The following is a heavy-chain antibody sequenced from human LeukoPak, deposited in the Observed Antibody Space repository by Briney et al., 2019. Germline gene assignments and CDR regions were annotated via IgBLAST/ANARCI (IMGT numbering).Heavy chain of an antibody. V-gene: IGHV3-48*03. CDR2: ISSSGSTI. D-gene: IGHD6-13*01. J-gene: IGHJ4*02. CDR1: GFTFSSYE. CDR3: ATHSSSWYYFDY. Sequence: GGSLRLSCAASGFTFSSYEMNWVRQAPGKGLEWVSYISSSGSTIYYADSVKGRFTISRDNAKNSLYLQMNSLRAEDTAVYHCATHSSSWYYFDYRGQGTLVTVSS.